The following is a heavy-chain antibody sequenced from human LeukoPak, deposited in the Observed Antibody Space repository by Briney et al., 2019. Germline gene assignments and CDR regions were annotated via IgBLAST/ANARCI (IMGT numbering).Heavy chain of an antibody. CDR3: ARDQYSRSWYFVSPGGY. J-gene: IGHJ4*02. D-gene: IGHD6-13*01. Sequence: GGSLRLSCAASGFTFEDYGMSWVRQAPGKGLEWVSGINWNGGSTGYADSVKGRFTISRDNAKNSLYLQMNSLRAEDTALYYCARDQYSRSWYFVSPGGYWGQGTLVTVSS. CDR2: INWNGGST. CDR1: GFTFEDYG. V-gene: IGHV3-20*04.